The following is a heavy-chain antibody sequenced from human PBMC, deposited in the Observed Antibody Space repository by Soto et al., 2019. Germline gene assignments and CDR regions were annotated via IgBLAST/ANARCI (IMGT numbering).Heavy chain of an antibody. CDR2: INSGGST. D-gene: IGHD2-8*01. V-gene: IGHV3-53*01. Sequence: HPGGSLRLSCAVSGFTVSNNYMTWVRQAPGKGLEWVSVINSGGSTYYADSVEGRFIVSRDNSKNTLYLQMNSLRAEDTAVYYCARENRLGNNGHFDYWGQGILVTVSS. CDR3: ARENRLGNNGHFDY. J-gene: IGHJ4*02. CDR1: GFTVSNNY.